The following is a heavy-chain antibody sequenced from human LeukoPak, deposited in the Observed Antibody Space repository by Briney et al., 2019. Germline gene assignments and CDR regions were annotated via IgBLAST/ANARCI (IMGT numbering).Heavy chain of an antibody. CDR1: GFTFSSYA. V-gene: IGHV3-23*01. D-gene: IGHD6-6*01. CDR3: ARGLSGYASSLGY. J-gene: IGHJ4*02. Sequence: GGSLRLSCAASGFTFSSYAMSWVRQAPGKGLEWVSAISGSGGSTYYADSVKGRFTISRDNAKNTLYLQMNSLRAEDTAVYYCARGLSGYASSLGYWGQGTLVTVSA. CDR2: ISGSGGST.